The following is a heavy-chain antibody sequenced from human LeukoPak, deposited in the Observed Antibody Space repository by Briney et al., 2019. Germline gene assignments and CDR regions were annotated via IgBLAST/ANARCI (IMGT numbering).Heavy chain of an antibody. D-gene: IGHD1-14*01. Sequence: SGTLSLTFAVSGGSISNITNSNWWSWVRQPPGKGLEWIGEIYHSGSTNYNPSLKSRVTISVDKSKNQFSLKLSSVTAADTAVYYCARRRTPDYWFDPWGQGTLVTVSS. CDR2: IYHSGST. V-gene: IGHV4-4*02. CDR3: ARRRTPDYWFDP. J-gene: IGHJ5*02. CDR1: GGSISNITNSNW.